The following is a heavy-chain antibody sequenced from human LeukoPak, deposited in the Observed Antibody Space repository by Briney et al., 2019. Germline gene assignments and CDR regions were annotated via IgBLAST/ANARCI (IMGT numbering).Heavy chain of an antibody. Sequence: SETLSLTCTVSGGSISSSSYYWGWIRQPPGKGLEWIGSIYYSGSTYYNPSLKSRVTISVDTSKNQFSLKLSSVTAADTAVYYCARHRDIEVVTPAPMDWIDPWGQGTLVTVSS. CDR2: IYYSGST. V-gene: IGHV4-39*01. D-gene: IGHD2-2*01. J-gene: IGHJ5*02. CDR3: ARHRDIEVVTPAPMDWIDP. CDR1: GGSISSSSYY.